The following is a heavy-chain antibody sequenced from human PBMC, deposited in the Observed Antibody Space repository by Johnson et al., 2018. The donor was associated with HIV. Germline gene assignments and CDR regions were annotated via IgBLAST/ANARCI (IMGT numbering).Heavy chain of an antibody. D-gene: IGHD3-10*01. V-gene: IGHV3-20*04. CDR2: MYGNGGST. J-gene: IGHJ3*02. CDR1: GFTFSSYG. Sequence: VQLVESGGGVVQPGRSLRLSCAASGFTFSSYGMHWVRQAPGKGLEWGAGMYGNGGSTGSADSVKGRYIISRDNAKRSLYLQMNSLRAEDTALYYCARDGYYDSGSDPLDIWGQGTMVTVSS. CDR3: ARDGYYDSGSDPLDI.